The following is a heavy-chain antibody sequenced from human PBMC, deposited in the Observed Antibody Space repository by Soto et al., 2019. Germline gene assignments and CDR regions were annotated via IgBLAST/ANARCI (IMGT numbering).Heavy chain of an antibody. CDR1: GFTFSSYA. J-gene: IGHJ1*01. D-gene: IGHD2-2*01. CDR3: ANAYCSSTSCRAEYFQH. Sequence: EVQLLESGGGLVQPGGSLRLSCAASGFTFSSYAMSWVRQAPGKGLEWVSAISGRGDSSYYADSVKGRFTISRDNSKNTLYLQMSSLRAEDTAVYYCANAYCSSTSCRAEYFQHWGQGTLVTVS. CDR2: ISGRGDSS. V-gene: IGHV3-23*01.